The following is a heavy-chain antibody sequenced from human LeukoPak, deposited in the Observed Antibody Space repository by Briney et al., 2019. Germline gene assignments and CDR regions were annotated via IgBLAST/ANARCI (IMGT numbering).Heavy chain of an antibody. CDR3: ARNYYDSSGSDI. CDR2: IYYSGST. Sequence: PSETLSLTCTVSGGSISNYYWSWIRQPPGKGLEWIGYIYYSGSTNYNPSLKSRVTISVDTSKNQFSLKLSSVTAADTAVYYCARNYYDSSGSDIWGQGTMVTVSS. J-gene: IGHJ3*02. CDR1: GGSISNYY. D-gene: IGHD3-22*01. V-gene: IGHV4-59*01.